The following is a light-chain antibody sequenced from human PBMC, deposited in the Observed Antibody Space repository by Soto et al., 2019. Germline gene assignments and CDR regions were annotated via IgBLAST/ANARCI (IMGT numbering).Light chain of an antibody. CDR1: QGISSY. CDR2: KAS. Sequence: DIQLTQSTSFLSASVGDRVTITCRASQGISSYLAWYQQKPGKAPKLLIYKASTLKSGVPSNFSGSGSGTEFTLTISSLQPEDFATYYCQQYNSYPWTFGQGTKVDIK. CDR3: QQYNSYPWT. J-gene: IGKJ1*01. V-gene: IGKV1-9*01.